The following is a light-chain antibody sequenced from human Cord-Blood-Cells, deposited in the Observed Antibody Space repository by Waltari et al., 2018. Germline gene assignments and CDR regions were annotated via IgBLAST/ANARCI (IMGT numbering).Light chain of an antibody. J-gene: IGKJ5*01. V-gene: IGKV3-15*01. CDR3: QQYNNWHIT. CDR1: QSVSRN. CDR2: GAS. Sequence: EIVMTQSPATLSVSPGERATISCRASQSVSRNLAWYQQKPGQAPRLLIYGASTRATGIPARFSGSGSGTEFTLTISSLQSEDFAVYYCQQYNNWHITFGQGTRLEIK.